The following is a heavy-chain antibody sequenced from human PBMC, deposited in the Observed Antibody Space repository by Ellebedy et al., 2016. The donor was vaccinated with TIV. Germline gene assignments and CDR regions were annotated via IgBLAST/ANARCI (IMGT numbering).Heavy chain of an antibody. D-gene: IGHD4-23*01. J-gene: IGHJ3*02. Sequence: GESLKISCQGSGYSFTSYWIGWVRQMPGKSLEWMGIIYPGDSDTRYSPSFQGQVTISADKSISTAYLQWSSLKASDTAMYYCARRKGTTVVTNDAFDIWGQGTMVTVSS. CDR1: GYSFTSYW. CDR3: ARRKGTTVVTNDAFDI. V-gene: IGHV5-51*01. CDR2: IYPGDSDT.